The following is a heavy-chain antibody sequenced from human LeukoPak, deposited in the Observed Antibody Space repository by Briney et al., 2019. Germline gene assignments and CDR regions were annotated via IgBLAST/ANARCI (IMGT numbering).Heavy chain of an antibody. V-gene: IGHV4-59*01. D-gene: IGHD6-13*01. Sequence: SETLSLTCTVSGGSISTYYWSWIRQPPGKGLEWIGYIYYSGSTDYNPSLKSRVTISVDTSKNQFSLKLNSVTAADTAVYYCARGLAAAQYYFDYWGQGTLVTVSS. CDR3: ARGLAAAQYYFDY. CDR2: IYYSGST. CDR1: GGSISTYY. J-gene: IGHJ4*02.